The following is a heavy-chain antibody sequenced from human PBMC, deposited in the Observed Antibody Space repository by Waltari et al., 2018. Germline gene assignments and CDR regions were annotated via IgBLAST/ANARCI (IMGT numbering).Heavy chain of an antibody. V-gene: IGHV3-7*01. CDR1: GFSFSNSW. Sequence: EVQLVESGGGLVQPGGSLRLSCVASGFSFSNSWMGGGRQCPRRGLEWVVNIRGDGDEKYYVDSVKGRFTISRDNAKNSLYLEMNSLRAEDTAVYYCARDPTTATSFLLHYFDYWGQGNLVTVSS. J-gene: IGHJ4*02. CDR2: IRGDGDEK. CDR3: ARDPTTATSFLLHYFDY.